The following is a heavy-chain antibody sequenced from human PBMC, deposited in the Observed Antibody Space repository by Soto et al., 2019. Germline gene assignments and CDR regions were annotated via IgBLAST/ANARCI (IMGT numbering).Heavy chain of an antibody. CDR1: GGSISSSSYY. Sequence: SETPSLTCTVSGGSISSSSYYWGWIRQPPGKGLEWIGFIYYGGSTNYNPSLKSRVTISVDTPKNQFSLKLSSVTAADTVVYYCAKNWNWGSLVHWGQGTLVTVSS. J-gene: IGHJ4*02. D-gene: IGHD7-27*01. CDR2: IYYGGST. CDR3: AKNWNWGSLVH. V-gene: IGHV4-39*05.